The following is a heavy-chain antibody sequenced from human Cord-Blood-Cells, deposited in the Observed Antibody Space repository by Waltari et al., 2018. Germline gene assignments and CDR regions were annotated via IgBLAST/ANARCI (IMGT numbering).Heavy chain of an antibody. V-gene: IGHV1-69*09. Sequence: QVQLVQSGAEVKKPGSSVKVSCKASGGTFSSYAISWVRQAPGQGLEWMGRIIPILGIANDAQKIQGRVTITADKSTSTAYMELSSLRSEDTAVYYCARWSLGQLDYWGQGTLVTVSS. CDR3: ARWSLGQLDY. CDR2: IIPILGIA. J-gene: IGHJ4*02. CDR1: GGTFSSYA. D-gene: IGHD1-26*01.